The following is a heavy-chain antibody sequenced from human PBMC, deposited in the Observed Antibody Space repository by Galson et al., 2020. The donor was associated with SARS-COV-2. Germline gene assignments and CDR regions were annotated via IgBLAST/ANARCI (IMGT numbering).Heavy chain of an antibody. CDR2: IFYSGTT. CDR1: GDSMTSGDFY. CDR3: ARVLDFGLTTSPSDTSDI. D-gene: IGHD3-3*01. V-gene: IGHV4-30-4*08. Sequence: SETLSLTCTVSGDSMTSGDFYWTWIRQSPGKGLEWIGYIFYSGTTYYNPSLESRLTISVDTSKNQFSLKLISVTAADTAVYYCARVLDFGLTTSPSDTSDIWGQGTMVTVSS. J-gene: IGHJ3*02.